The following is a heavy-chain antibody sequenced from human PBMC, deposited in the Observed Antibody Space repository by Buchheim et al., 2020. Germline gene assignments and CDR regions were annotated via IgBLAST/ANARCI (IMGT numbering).Heavy chain of an antibody. V-gene: IGHV4-59*01. CDR1: GGSISSYY. D-gene: IGHD6-19*01. CDR3: ARAVAGNYFDY. CDR2: IYYSGGT. J-gene: IGHJ4*02. Sequence: QVQLQESGPGLVKPSETLSLTCTVSGGSISSYYWSWIRQPPGKGLEWIGYIYYSGGTNYNPSLKSRCTISVDTSKNQFSLKLSSVTAADTAVYYCARAVAGNYFDYWGQGTL.